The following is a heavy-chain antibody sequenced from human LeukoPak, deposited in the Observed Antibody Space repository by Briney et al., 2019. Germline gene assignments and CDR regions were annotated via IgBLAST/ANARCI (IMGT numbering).Heavy chain of an antibody. J-gene: IGHJ5*02. CDR1: GFTFSTYS. Sequence: PGGSLRLSCAASGFTFSTYSVNWVRQVPGMGRGWVSYISSNSSPIFYTDSVKRRFTISRENSKNTLYLQMNSLRAEDTAVYYCAKLLSGYCSRPSCLNWFDPWGQGTLVTVSS. D-gene: IGHD2-2*01. CDR2: ISSNSSPI. V-gene: IGHV3-48*01. CDR3: AKLLSGYCSRPSCLNWFDP.